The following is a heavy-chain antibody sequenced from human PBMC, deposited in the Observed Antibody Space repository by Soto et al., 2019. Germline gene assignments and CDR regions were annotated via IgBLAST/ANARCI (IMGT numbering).Heavy chain of an antibody. CDR3: AHRLYDYGGTSVWYFDL. D-gene: IGHD4-17*01. Sequence: QITLRESGPTLVKPTQPLTLTCTFSGFSLSTSGVGVAWIRQPPGKALEWLALIYWDDDKRYSPSLKSRLTITKDTSKHQVVLTMTTMDPVDTATYYCAHRLYDYGGTSVWYFDLWGRGTLVTVSS. CDR2: IYWDDDK. V-gene: IGHV2-5*02. J-gene: IGHJ2*01. CDR1: GFSLSTSGVG.